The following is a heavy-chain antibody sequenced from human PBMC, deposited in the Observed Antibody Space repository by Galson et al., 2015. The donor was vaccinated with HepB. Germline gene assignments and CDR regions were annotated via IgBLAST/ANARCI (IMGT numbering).Heavy chain of an antibody. J-gene: IGHJ4*02. V-gene: IGHV3-15*01. CDR3: TTEYYFWSGYYPFDY. CDR2: IKSKTDGGTT. D-gene: IGHD3-3*01. CDR1: GFTFSNAW. Sequence: SLRLSCAASGFTFSNAWMSWVRQAPGKGLEWVGRIKSKTDGGTTDYAAPVKGRFTISRDDSKNTLYLQMNSLKTEDTAVYYCTTEYYFWSGYYPFDYWGQGTLVTVSS.